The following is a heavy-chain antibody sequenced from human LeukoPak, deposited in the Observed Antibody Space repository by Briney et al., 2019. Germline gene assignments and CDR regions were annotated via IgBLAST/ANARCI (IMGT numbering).Heavy chain of an antibody. J-gene: IGHJ4*02. CDR2: IYYSGST. D-gene: IGHD4-23*01. CDR3: ARVGGNLGFDY. V-gene: IGHV4-59*11. Sequence: SETLSLTCTVSGGSISSHYWSWTRQPPGKGLEWIGYIYYSGSTNYNPSLKSRVTISVDTSKNQFSLKLSSVTAADTAVYYCARVGGNLGFDYWGQGTLVTVSS. CDR1: GGSISSHY.